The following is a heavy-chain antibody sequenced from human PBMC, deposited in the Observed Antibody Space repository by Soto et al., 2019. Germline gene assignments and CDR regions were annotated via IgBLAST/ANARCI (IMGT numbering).Heavy chain of an antibody. V-gene: IGHV4-4*02. D-gene: IGHD6-13*01. Sequence: SETLSLTCAVSGDSISSRIWWSWVRQPPGKGLEFIGEIFHDGNTDYNPSLTSRITISVDKSRNEFTLRLSSVTAADTAVYYCAGKTIAVAGQYWGQGTLVTVSS. CDR1: GDSISSRIW. CDR3: AGKTIAVAGQY. CDR2: IFHDGNT. J-gene: IGHJ4*02.